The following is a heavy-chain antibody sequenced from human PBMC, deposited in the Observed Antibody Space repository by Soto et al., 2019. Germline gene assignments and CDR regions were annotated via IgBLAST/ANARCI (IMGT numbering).Heavy chain of an antibody. CDR3: ASSGHSFRGAV. V-gene: IGHV4-59*01. CDR1: GASMTNYY. CDR2: VYYNGST. D-gene: IGHD3-16*01. J-gene: IGHJ4*02. Sequence: QVQLQGSGPGLVKPSETLSLTCTVSGASMTNYYGSWIRQPPGKRLEHIGYVYYNGSTYYSPSLKSRATLSIDTSNKQFSRKLRSMTAADTAIYYCASSGHSFRGAVWGQGMLVTVSS.